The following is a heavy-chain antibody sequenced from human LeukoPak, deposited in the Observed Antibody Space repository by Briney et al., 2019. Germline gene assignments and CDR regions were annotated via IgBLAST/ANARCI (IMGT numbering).Heavy chain of an antibody. CDR1: GGSFSGYY. CDR3: ASGSQLAGGAIWFDP. J-gene: IGHJ5*02. CDR2: INHSGST. V-gene: IGHV4-34*01. Sequence: SETLSLTCAVYGGSFSGYYWSWLRQPPGKGLEWIGEINHSGSTNYNPSLKSRVTISVDTSKNQFSLKLSSVTAADTAVYYCASGSQLAGGAIWFDPWGQGTLVTVSS. D-gene: IGHD6-13*01.